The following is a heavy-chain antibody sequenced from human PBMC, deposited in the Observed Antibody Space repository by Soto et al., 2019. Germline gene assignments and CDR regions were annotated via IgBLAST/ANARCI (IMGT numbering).Heavy chain of an antibody. CDR3: ARDQGRITIFGVVTSYYYGLSV. Sequence: ASVKVSCKASGYTFTGYYMHWVRQAPGQGLEWMGWINPNSGGTNYAQKFQGWVTMTRDTSISTAYMELSRLRSDDTAVYYCARDQGRITIFGVVTSYYYGLSVCAQGTTVPVSS. D-gene: IGHD3-3*01. CDR1: GYTFTGYY. J-gene: IGHJ6*02. V-gene: IGHV1-2*04. CDR2: INPNSGGT.